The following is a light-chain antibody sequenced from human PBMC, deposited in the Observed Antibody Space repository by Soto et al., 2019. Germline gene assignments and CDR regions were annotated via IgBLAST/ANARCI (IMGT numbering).Light chain of an antibody. V-gene: IGKV4-1*01. CDR3: QQFFHAPT. Sequence: VLTQSPDSLAVSLGGRATNHCRSNQSVLFVSNNKNFLAWYQQKPGQPPKLFLNWASTRESGVPDRFIGGGSGTEFTLTISSLHAEDVAVYYCQQFFHAPTFGQGTKVEI. J-gene: IGKJ1*01. CDR1: QSVLFVSNNKNF. CDR2: WAS.